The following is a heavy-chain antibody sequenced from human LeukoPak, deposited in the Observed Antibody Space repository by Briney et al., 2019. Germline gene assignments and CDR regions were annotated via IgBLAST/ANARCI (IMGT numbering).Heavy chain of an antibody. CDR3: AREEVIAAAGPTLDY. D-gene: IGHD6-13*01. CDR2: INPNSGGT. CDR1: GYTFTHYF. Sequence: ASVKVSCKPSGYTFTHYFMHWVRQAPGQGLEWIGWINPNSGGTNYAQKFQGRVTMTRDASISTAYMELSRLRSDDTAVFYCAREEVIAAAGPTLDYWGQGALVTVSS. J-gene: IGHJ4*02. V-gene: IGHV1-2*02.